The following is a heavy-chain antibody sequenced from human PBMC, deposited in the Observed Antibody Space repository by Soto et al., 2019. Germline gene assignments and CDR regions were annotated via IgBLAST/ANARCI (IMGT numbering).Heavy chain of an antibody. CDR1: GYSISSGYY. CDR3: ARRAPMLAFDV. CDR2: IYHTGRT. Sequence: PSETLSLTCGVSGYSISSGYYWAWIRQPPGKGLEWIGDIYHTGRTHLNPSLKSRIFMSVDTSRNQFSLNLTSVAAADTAVYYCARRAPMLAFDVWGQGTMVTVSS. V-gene: IGHV4-38-2*01. J-gene: IGHJ3*01. D-gene: IGHD3-10*02.